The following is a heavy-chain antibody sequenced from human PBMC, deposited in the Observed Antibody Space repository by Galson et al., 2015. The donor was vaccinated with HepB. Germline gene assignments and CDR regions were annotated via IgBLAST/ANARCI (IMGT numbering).Heavy chain of an antibody. CDR2: IWADGSTQ. J-gene: IGHJ4*02. D-gene: IGHD2-21*01. Sequence: SLRLSCAASGFAFSDFGIHWVRQAPGKGLEWVALIWADGSTQHYADSVRGRLRISRDNSKNTVYLQMNSLRADDTAVYYCAREAHIAVAAFDSWGQETLVTVSS. V-gene: IGHV3-33*01. CDR1: GFAFSDFG. CDR3: AREAHIAVAAFDS.